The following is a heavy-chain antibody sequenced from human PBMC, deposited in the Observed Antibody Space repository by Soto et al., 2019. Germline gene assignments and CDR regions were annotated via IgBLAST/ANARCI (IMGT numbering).Heavy chain of an antibody. CDR3: ARDMTWNYYFVGY. CDR2: ISAYNGNT. D-gene: IGHD1-7*01. J-gene: IGHJ4*02. Sequence: QVQLVQSGAEVKKPGASVKVSCKASGYSFSTYGISWVRQAPGQGLEWMGWISAYNGNTDYVQRLQGRVTMTTDTATSTAYMELRSLRSDDTAVYYCARDMTWNYYFVGYWGQGTPVTVSS. CDR1: GYSFSTYG. V-gene: IGHV1-18*01.